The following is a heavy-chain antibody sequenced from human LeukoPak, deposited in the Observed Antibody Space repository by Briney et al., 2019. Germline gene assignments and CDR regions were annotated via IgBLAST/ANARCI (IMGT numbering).Heavy chain of an antibody. CDR3: ARDGLGMDV. J-gene: IGHJ6*02. CDR2: IYHAGTT. Sequence: SGTLSLTCSVSGASISRNYWSWIRQPPGKGLEWIGYIYHAGTTNYNPPLKSRVTISVDTSRNQFSLKLDSVTAADTAVYYCARDGLGMDVWGQGTTVTVSS. V-gene: IGHV4-59*01. CDR1: GASISRNY.